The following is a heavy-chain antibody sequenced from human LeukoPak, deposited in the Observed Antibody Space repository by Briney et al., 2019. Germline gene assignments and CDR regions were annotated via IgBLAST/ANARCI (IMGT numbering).Heavy chain of an antibody. CDR3: AREYSYDPSFDY. V-gene: IGHV3-7*01. CDR2: IKQDGSEK. J-gene: IGHJ4*02. D-gene: IGHD5-18*01. Sequence: QSGGSLRLSCAASGFTFSRYWVSWVRQAPGKGLEWVANIKQDGSEKYYVDSVKGRFTISRDNAKNSLYLQMNSLRAEDTAVYYCAREYSYDPSFDYWGQGTLVTVSS. CDR1: GFTFSRYW.